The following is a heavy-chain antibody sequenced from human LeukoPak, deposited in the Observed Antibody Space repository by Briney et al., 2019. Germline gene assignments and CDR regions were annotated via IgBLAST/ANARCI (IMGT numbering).Heavy chain of an antibody. CDR2: IYYSGST. CDR1: GGSISSYY. D-gene: IGHD5-12*01. CDR3: AAAGYSGYDPPFDY. J-gene: IGHJ4*02. V-gene: IGHV4-59*01. Sequence: SETLSLTCTVSGGSISSYYWSWIRQPPGKGLEWIGYIYYSGSTNYNPSLKSRVTISVDTSKNQFSLKLSSVTAADTAVYYCAAAGYSGYDPPFDYGGEGTLVTVS.